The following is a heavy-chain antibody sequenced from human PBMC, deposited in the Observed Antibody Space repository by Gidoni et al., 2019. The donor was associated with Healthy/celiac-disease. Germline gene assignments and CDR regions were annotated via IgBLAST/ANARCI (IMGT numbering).Heavy chain of an antibody. D-gene: IGHD4-17*01. J-gene: IGHJ4*02. CDR1: GFTFSSYG. Sequence: QVQLVESGGGVVQPGRSLRRSCAASGFTFSSYGMHGVRQAHGKGLEWVAVIWYDGSNKYYADSVKGRFTISRDNSKNTLYLQMNSLRAEDTAVYYCARESLSRIYGDYREPFDYWGQGTLVIVSS. CDR3: ARESLSRIYGDYREPFDY. CDR2: IWYDGSNK. V-gene: IGHV3-33*01.